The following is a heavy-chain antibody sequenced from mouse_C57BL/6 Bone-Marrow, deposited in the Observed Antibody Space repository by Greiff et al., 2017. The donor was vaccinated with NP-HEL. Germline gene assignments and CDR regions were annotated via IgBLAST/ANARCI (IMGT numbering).Heavy chain of an antibody. V-gene: IGHV1-69*01. CDR2: IDPSDSYT. D-gene: IGHD1-3*01. J-gene: IGHJ4*01. CDR1: GYTFTSYW. Sequence: QVQLKQSGAELVMPGASVKLSCKASGYTFTSYWMHWVKQRPGQGLEWIGEIDPSDSYTNYNQKFKGKSTLTVDKSSSTAYMQLSSLTSEDSAVYYCAREDNSYYAMDYWGQGTSVTVSS. CDR3: AREDNSYYAMDY.